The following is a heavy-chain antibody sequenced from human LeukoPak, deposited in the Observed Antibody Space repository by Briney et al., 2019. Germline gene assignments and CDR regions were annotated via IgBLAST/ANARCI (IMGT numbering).Heavy chain of an antibody. CDR1: GYTFTSYY. CDR2: INPSGGST. D-gene: IGHD3-22*01. CDR3: ARVQQYYYDSSDYRAAFDI. J-gene: IGHJ3*02. V-gene: IGHV1-46*01. Sequence: ASVKVSCKASGYTFTSYYMHWVRQAPGQGLEWMGIINPSGGSTSYAQKFQGRVTMTRDTSTSTVYMELSSLRSEDTAVYYCARVQQYYYDSSDYRAAFDIWGQGTMVTVSS.